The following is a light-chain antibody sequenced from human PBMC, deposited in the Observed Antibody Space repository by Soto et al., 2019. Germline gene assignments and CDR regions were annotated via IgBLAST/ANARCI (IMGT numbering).Light chain of an antibody. CDR2: AAS. Sequence: EIVLTQSPGTLSLSPGDRATLSCKASQSVADNYLAWYQQKPGQAPRLLIYAASRRAIGIPDTFSGSGSGTDFNLTITRLEPEDFALYYCQQYGHSPRTFGQGTKVEIK. CDR1: QSVADNY. CDR3: QQYGHSPRT. V-gene: IGKV3-20*01. J-gene: IGKJ1*01.